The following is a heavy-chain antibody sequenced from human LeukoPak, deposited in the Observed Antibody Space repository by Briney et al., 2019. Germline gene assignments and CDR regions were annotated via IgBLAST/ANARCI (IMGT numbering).Heavy chain of an antibody. Sequence: TGGSLRLSCAASGFTFNDYYMSWIRQAPGKGLEWLSYINIGGTNTHYADSVKGRFTISRDNAKKSLYLEMNNLRAEDTAVYYCATDGAGFDTWGQGVMVTVSS. CDR1: GFTFNDYY. CDR3: ATDGAGFDT. V-gene: IGHV3-11*01. CDR2: INIGGTNT. J-gene: IGHJ5*02.